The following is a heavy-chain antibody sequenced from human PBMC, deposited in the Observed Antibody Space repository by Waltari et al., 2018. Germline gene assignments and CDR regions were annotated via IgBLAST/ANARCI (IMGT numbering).Heavy chain of an antibody. D-gene: IGHD2-8*02. Sequence: QLQLQESGPGLVKPSETLSLTCTVSGGSISSSSYYWGWIRQPPGKGLEWIGSIYYSGSTYYNPSLKSRVTISVDTSKNQFSLKLSSVTAADTAVYYCARDCTGGVCYIWYGMDVWGQGTTVTVSS. CDR1: GGSISSSSYY. J-gene: IGHJ6*02. CDR3: ARDCTGGVCYIWYGMDV. V-gene: IGHV4-39*07. CDR2: IYYSGST.